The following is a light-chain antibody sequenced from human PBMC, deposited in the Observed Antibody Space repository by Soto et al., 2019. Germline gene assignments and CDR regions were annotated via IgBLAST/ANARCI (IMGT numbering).Light chain of an antibody. CDR3: SSYTSSSTLGV. CDR2: EVS. CDR1: SSDVGGYNY. J-gene: IGLJ3*02. V-gene: IGLV2-14*01. Sequence: QSALTQPASVSGSPGQSITISGTGTSSDVGGYNYVSWYQQHPGKAPKLMIYEVSNRPSGVSNRFSGSKSGNTASLTISGLQAEDEADYYCSSYTSSSTLGVFGGGTKVTVL.